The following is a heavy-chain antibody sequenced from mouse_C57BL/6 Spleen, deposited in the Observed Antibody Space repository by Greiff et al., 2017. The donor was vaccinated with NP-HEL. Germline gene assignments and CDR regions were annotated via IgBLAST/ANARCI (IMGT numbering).Heavy chain of an antibody. CDR3: TRDRGDPAWFAY. V-gene: IGHV5-9-1*02. CDR1: GFTFSSYA. CDR2: ISSGGDYI. J-gene: IGHJ3*01. D-gene: IGHD2-14*01. Sequence: EVKLVESGEGLVKPGGSLKLSCAASGFTFSSYAMSWVRQTPEKRLEWVAYISSGGDYIYYADTVKGRFTISRDNARNTLYLQMSSLKSEDTAMYYCTRDRGDPAWFAYWGQGTLVTVSA.